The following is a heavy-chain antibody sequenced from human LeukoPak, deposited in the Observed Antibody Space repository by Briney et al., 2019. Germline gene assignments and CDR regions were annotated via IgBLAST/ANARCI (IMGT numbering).Heavy chain of an antibody. Sequence: PGRSLRLSCAASGFTFSSYAMHWVRQAPGKGLEWVAVISYDGSNKYYADSVKGRFTISRDNSKNTLYLQMNSLRAEDTAVYYCARGPAITYFDYWGQGTLVTVSS. D-gene: IGHD1-14*01. CDR2: ISYDGSNK. V-gene: IGHV3-30-3*01. CDR1: GFTFSSYA. J-gene: IGHJ4*02. CDR3: ARGPAITYFDY.